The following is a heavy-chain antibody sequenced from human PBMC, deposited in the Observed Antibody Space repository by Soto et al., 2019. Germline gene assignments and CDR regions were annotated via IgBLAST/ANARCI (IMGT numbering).Heavy chain of an antibody. Sequence: EVYLVESGGDVVQPGGSLRLSCAASGFTFDDHNIHWVRQAPGKGLQWVCLISWDGDTTYYTDSVKGRFTVSRDNSKSSVYLQMDALTPEDTAFYYYASSQGDYWGQGTLVTVSS. CDR2: ISWDGDTT. CDR3: ASSQGDY. V-gene: IGHV3-43*01. J-gene: IGHJ4*02. CDR1: GFTFDDHN.